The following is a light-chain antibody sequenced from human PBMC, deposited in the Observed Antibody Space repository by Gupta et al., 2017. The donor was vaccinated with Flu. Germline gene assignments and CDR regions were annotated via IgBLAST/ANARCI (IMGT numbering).Light chain of an antibody. CDR2: KAS. Sequence: DIQMTQSPSTLSASVGDRVTLTCRASQSISNWLAWYQQKPGKAPNLLIFKASSLESGVPSRFSGSGSGTEFTLTISSLQPDDFATYYCQQYNTYSRSFGQGTKVEI. CDR3: QQYNTYSRS. V-gene: IGKV1-5*03. J-gene: IGKJ1*01. CDR1: QSISNW.